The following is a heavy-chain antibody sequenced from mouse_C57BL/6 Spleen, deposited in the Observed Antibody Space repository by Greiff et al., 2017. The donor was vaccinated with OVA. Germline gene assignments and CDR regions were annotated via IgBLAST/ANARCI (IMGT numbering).Heavy chain of an antibody. CDR2: IDPSDSYT. V-gene: IGHV1-50*01. CDR1: GYTFTSYW. J-gene: IGHJ4*01. D-gene: IGHD1-1*01. Sequence: QVQLKQPGAELVKPGASVKLSCKASGYTFTSYWMQWVKQRPGQGLEWIGEIDPSDSYTNYNQKFKGKATLTVDTSSSTAYMQLSSLTSEDSAVYYCARRVTTVAPMDYWGQGTSVTVSS. CDR3: ARRVTTVAPMDY.